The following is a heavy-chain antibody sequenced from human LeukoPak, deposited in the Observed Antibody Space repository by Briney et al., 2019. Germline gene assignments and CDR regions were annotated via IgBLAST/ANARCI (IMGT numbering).Heavy chain of an antibody. CDR2: ISYDGINK. D-gene: IGHD3-22*01. CDR3: ARDPLDSSGLMNWFDP. CDR1: GFSFRNYG. Sequence: PGGSLRLSCAASGFSFRNYGMHWVRRAPGMGLEWVAVISYDGINKYYADSVKGRFTISRDNSKNTLYLQMDSLRTEDTAVYYCARDPLDSSGLMNWFDPWGQGTLVTVSS. J-gene: IGHJ5*02. V-gene: IGHV3-30*19.